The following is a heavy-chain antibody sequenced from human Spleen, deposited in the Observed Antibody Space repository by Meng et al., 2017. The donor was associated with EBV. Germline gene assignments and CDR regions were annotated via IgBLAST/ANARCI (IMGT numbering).Heavy chain of an antibody. CDR2: SFYSGRTSSGTT. Sequence: QPQTPGHVLPKPSRTLSLTCTISGASITGNPFYWIWIRQSLGKGPDWIGFSFYSGRTSSGTTYYYPSLRSRVSISVDTSKNQFSLKLISVTAADTAIYYCAREEDYGDRANWFDPWGQGALVTVSS. V-gene: IGHV4-30-4*01. CDR3: AREEDYGDRANWFDP. CDR1: GASITGNPFY. D-gene: IGHD4-17*01. J-gene: IGHJ5*02.